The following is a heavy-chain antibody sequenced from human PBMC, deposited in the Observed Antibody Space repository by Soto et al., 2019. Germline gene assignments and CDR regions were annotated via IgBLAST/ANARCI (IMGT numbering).Heavy chain of an antibody. V-gene: IGHV3-7*01. CDR1: GFTFSSYW. Sequence: EVQLVESGGGLVQPGGSLRLSCAASGFTFSSYWMSWVRQAPGKGLEWVANIKQDGSEKYYVDSVKGRFTISRDNAKNSLYLQMNSLRAEDTAVYYCAGSDQPARYDEPLAYWGQGTLVTVSS. CDR3: AGSDQPARYDEPLAY. D-gene: IGHD3-9*01. J-gene: IGHJ4*02. CDR2: IKQDGSEK.